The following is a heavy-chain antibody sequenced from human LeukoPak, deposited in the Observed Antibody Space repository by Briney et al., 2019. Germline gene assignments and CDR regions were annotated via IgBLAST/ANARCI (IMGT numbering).Heavy chain of an antibody. CDR2: INTKSKFM. V-gene: IGHV3-48*01. CDR3: VRDRDWAFDY. CDR1: GFTFNTFA. D-gene: IGHD3-9*01. J-gene: IGHJ4*02. Sequence: GGPLRLSCLASGFTFNTFAMNWVRKAPGKGLEWISFINTKSKFMYYADSVKGRFTISRDNFRNSLYLQMNNLRAEDTALYYCVRDRDWAFDYWGQGTLVTVSS.